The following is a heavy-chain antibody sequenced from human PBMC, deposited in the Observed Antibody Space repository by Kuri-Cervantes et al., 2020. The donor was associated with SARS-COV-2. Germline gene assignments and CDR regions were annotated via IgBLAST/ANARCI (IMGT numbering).Heavy chain of an antibody. V-gene: IGHV3-9*01. CDR1: GFTFDDYA. J-gene: IGHJ3*02. Sequence: SLKISCAASGFTFDDYAMHWVRQAPGKGLEWVSGISWNSGSIGYADFVKGRFTISRDNAKNSLYLQMNSLRAEDTAVYYCARDPGGYSYGYMWAFDIWGQGTMVTVSS. CDR3: ARDPGGYSYGYMWAFDI. CDR2: ISWNSGSI. D-gene: IGHD5-18*01.